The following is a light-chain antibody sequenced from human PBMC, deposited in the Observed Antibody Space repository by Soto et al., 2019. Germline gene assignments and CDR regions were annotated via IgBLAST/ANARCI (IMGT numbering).Light chain of an antibody. J-gene: IGKJ4*01. V-gene: IGKV1-5*01. CDR2: DAS. Sequence: DIQMTQSPSTLSASVGDRVTITCRASQSISSWLAWYQQKPGKAPKLLIYDASNLESGVPSMFSGSGSGTEFTLTISSLQPDDFATYYCQQYNSYSLTFGGGTKVEIK. CDR3: QQYNSYSLT. CDR1: QSISSW.